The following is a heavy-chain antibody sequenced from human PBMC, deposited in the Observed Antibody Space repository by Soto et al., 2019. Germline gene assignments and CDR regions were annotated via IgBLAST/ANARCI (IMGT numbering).Heavy chain of an antibody. D-gene: IGHD6-13*01. V-gene: IGHV3-23*01. CDR2: ISGSGSVT. CDR3: AKGGVAAARGYFDH. CDR1: GFNFRSYG. Sequence: GGSLRLSCAASGFNFRSYGLSWVRQAPGKGLEWVSDISGSGSVTNYADSVKGRFTISRDNSNNTLTLQMDSLRAEDTAVYYCAKGGVAAARGYFDHWGQGPRVTVPS. J-gene: IGHJ4*02.